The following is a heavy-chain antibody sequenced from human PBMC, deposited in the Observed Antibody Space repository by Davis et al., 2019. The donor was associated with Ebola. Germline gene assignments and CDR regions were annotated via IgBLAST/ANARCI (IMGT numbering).Heavy chain of an antibody. J-gene: IGHJ3*01. D-gene: IGHD3-10*01. CDR3: VREFGWGFEV. CDR2: IRPDGIDK. V-gene: IGHV3-30*02. Sequence: GGSLRLSCTVSGFTFSHYGFHWVRQAPGKGLDWLTFIRPDGIDKYYGDSVKGRFTISRDNPKNTLDLQMNSLRLEDTAVYYCVREFGWGFEVWGQGTVVTVSS. CDR1: GFTFSHYG.